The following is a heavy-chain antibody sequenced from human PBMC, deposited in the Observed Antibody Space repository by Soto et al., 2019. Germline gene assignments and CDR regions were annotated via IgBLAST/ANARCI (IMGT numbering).Heavy chain of an antibody. D-gene: IGHD5-12*01. V-gene: IGHV3-33*01. CDR2: IWYDGTNK. CDR1: GFTFSNYG. Sequence: QVQLVESGGGVVQPGRSLRLSCAASGFTFSNYGLHWVRQTPGKGLEWVAVIWYDGTNKYYGDSVKGRFAISRDDSRNTLYLQVNSLRAEDTAVYYCARDHSGYYFDYWGQGTLVTVSS. J-gene: IGHJ4*02. CDR3: ARDHSGYYFDY.